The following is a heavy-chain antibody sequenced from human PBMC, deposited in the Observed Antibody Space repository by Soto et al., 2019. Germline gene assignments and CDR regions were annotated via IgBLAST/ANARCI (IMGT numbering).Heavy chain of an antibody. CDR2: IKQDETEK. V-gene: IGHV3-7*05. J-gene: IGHJ6*02. CDR3: ARVRTENYYGMDV. Sequence: GGSLRLSCAASGFTFSRFWMSWVRQAPGKGLEWVANIKQDETEKYYVDSVKGRFAISRDNAKNSLYLQMNSLRAEDTAVYYCARVRTENYYGMDVWGQGTTVTVSS. CDR1: GFTFSRFW.